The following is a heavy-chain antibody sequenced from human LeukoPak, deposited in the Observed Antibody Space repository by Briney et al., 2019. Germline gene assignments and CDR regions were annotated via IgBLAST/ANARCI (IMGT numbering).Heavy chain of an antibody. CDR1: GYTFTGYY. V-gene: IGHV1-2*02. D-gene: IGHD6-13*01. CDR3: ARPQLSFDAFDI. J-gene: IGHJ3*02. Sequence: ASVKVSCKASGYTFTGYYMHWVRQAPGQGLEWMGWINPNSGGTNYAQKFQGRVTMTRDTSISTAYMELSRLRSDDTAVYYCARPQLSFDAFDIWGQGTMVIVSS. CDR2: INPNSGGT.